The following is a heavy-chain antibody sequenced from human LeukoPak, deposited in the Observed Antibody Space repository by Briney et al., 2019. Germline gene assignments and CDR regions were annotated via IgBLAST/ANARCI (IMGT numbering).Heavy chain of an antibody. CDR3: ARVPITTGPSTYFDY. V-gene: IGHV4-31*03. J-gene: IGHJ4*02. D-gene: IGHD3-22*01. Sequence: SQTLSLTCTVSGGSISSGGYYGTWIRQHPGKGLEWIGYIYYSGTTYYNPSLRSRVSISVDTSKNHFSLKLSSVTAADTAVYYCARVPITTGPSTYFDYWGQGTLVTVSS. CDR1: GGSISSGGYY. CDR2: IYYSGTT.